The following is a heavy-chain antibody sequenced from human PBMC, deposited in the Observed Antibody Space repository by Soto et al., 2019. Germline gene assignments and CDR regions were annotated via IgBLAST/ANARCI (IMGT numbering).Heavy chain of an antibody. CDR2: ISDRGGST. CDR3: AKDSRSLTRITIFRVDYMDV. D-gene: IGHD3-3*01. Sequence: EVQLLESGGGLVQPGGSLRLSCAASGLTFNSYAMSWVRQAPGKGLEWVAAISDRGGSTYSADSVKGRFTISRDNSKNTLYLQMISLRLEDTAVYYCAKDSRSLTRITIFRVDYMDVWGKGTTVTVSS. J-gene: IGHJ6*03. V-gene: IGHV3-23*01. CDR1: GLTFNSYA.